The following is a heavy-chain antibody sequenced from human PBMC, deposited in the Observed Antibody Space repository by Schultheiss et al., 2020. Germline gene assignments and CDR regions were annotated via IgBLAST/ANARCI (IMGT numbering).Heavy chain of an antibody. CDR1: GFTFSSYG. D-gene: IGHD6-19*01. J-gene: IGHJ4*02. V-gene: IGHV3-30*03. CDR2: ISYDGSNK. CDR3: AREEEERGWYKTAALDY. Sequence: GGSLRLSCAASGFTFSSYGMHWVRQAPGKGLEWVAVISYDGSNKYYADSVKGRFTISRDNSKNTLYLQMNSLRAEDTAVYYCAREEEERGWYKTAALDYWGQGTLVTVSS.